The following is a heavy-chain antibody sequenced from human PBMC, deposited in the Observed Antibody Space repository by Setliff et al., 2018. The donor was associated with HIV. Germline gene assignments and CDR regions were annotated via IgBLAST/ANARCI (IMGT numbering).Heavy chain of an antibody. CDR1: GGSISSSSYY. D-gene: IGHD4-17*01. CDR2: IYHSGST. CDR3: ARGTAPRRGTNYGGNYPLDY. Sequence: PSETLSLTCTVSGGSISSSSYYWGWIRQPPGKGLEWLGSIYHSGSTYYNPSLKSRVTISIDTSKNQFSLKLSSVTAADTAVYFCARGTAPRRGTNYGGNYPLDYWGRGTLVTVSS. J-gene: IGHJ4*02. V-gene: IGHV4-39*07.